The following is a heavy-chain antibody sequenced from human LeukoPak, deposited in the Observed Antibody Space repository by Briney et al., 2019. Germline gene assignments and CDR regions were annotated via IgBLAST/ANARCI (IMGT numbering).Heavy chain of an antibody. J-gene: IGHJ3*02. D-gene: IGHD6-6*01. CDR3: ASQIAARPLDLRAFDI. CDR1: GGSISSGDYY. V-gene: IGHV4-30-4*01. Sequence: SETLSLTCTVSGGSISSGDYYWSWIRQPPGKGLEWIGYIYYSGSTYYNPSLKSRVTISVDTSKNQFSLKLSSVTAAGTAVYYCASQIAARPLDLRAFDIWGQGTMVTVSS. CDR2: IYYSGST.